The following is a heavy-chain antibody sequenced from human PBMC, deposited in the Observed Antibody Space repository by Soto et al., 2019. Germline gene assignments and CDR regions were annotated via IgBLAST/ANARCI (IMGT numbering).Heavy chain of an antibody. J-gene: IGHJ6*02. D-gene: IGHD3-16*01. V-gene: IGHV1-46*01. CDR1: GYTFAIYA. CDR2: INPSGPT. CDR3: ARERLDNYYRMAV. Sequence: GASVNVSCKASGYTFAIYAISWMLQAPGQGLEWLGVINPSGPTTYAQKFQGRVAMTRDTSTSTVYMELTSLRSEDTAVYYCARERLDNYYRMAVWAQGNTVTVSS.